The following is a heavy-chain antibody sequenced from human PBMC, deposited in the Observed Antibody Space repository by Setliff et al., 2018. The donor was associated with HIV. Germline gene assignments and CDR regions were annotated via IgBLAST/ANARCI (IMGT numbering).Heavy chain of an antibody. CDR2: IYTSGST. D-gene: IGHD3-3*01. V-gene: IGHV4-59*08. CDR1: GGSISSYS. Sequence: SETLSLTCAVYGGSISSYSWSWIRQPPGKGLVWIGYIYTSGSTKDNTSLKSRVTISVDTSKSQFSLKLTSVTAADTAVYDCARQMTIPGVAVTPVDYWGQGALVAVSS. J-gene: IGHJ4*02. CDR3: ARQMTIPGVAVTPVDY.